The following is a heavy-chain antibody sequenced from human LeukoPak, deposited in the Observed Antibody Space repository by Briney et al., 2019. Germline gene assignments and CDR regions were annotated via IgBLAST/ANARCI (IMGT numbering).Heavy chain of an antibody. CDR1: GFTFDDYA. CDR3: AKGYGSGNFGAFDI. V-gene: IGHV3-9*01. J-gene: IGHJ3*02. CDR2: ISWNSGSI. D-gene: IGHD1-26*01. Sequence: GRSLRLSCAASGFTFDDYAMHWVRQAPGKGLEWVSGISWNSGSIGYADSVKGRFTVSRDNAKNSLYLQMNSLRAEDTALYYCAKGYGSGNFGAFDIWGQGTMVTVSS.